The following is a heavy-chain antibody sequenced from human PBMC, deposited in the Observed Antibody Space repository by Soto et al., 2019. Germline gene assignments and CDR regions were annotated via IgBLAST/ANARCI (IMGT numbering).Heavy chain of an antibody. D-gene: IGHD3-10*01. V-gene: IGHV1-3*05. CDR2: INAGNGNT. Sequence: QVQLVQSGAEEKKPGASVKVSCKASGYTFTSYAMHWVRQAPGQRLEWMGWINAGNGNTKYSQKFQGRVTITRDTXXXXXXXXXXXXXXXXXXXYYCARGALWFGEWWGQGTLVTVSS. CDR3: ARGALWFGEW. CDR1: GYTFTSYA. J-gene: IGHJ4*02.